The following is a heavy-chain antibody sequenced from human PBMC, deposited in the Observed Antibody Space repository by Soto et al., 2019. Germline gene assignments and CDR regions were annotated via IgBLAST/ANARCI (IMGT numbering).Heavy chain of an antibody. V-gene: IGHV4-39*01. CDR1: GGSISSSSYY. CDR3: ARRGSGSYSDD. D-gene: IGHD3-10*01. CDR2: IYYSGST. J-gene: IGHJ4*02. Sequence: PSETLSLTCTVSGGSISSSSYYWGWIRQPPGKGLEWIGSIYYSGSTYYNPSLKSRVTISVDTSKNQFSLKLSSATAADTAVYYCARRGSGSYSDDWGQGTLVT.